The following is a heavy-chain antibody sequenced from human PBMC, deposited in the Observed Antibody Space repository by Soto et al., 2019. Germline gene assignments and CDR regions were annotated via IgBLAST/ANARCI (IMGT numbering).Heavy chain of an antibody. J-gene: IGHJ4*02. V-gene: IGHV4-30-4*02. CDR1: GASIYNGGYF. D-gene: IGHD3-10*01. CDR3: ARDKITRLFDY. Sequence: PSDTLSLTCSVSGASIYNGGYFWSWIRQSPGKGLEWIGHIHNSGSPYNNPSLKSRVTISADTSKNQFSLKLTSVTAADTAVYYCARDKITRLFDYWGQGTLDTVSS. CDR2: IHNSGSP.